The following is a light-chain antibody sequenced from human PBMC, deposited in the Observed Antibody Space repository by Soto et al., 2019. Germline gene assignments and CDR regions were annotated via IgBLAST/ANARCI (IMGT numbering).Light chain of an antibody. J-gene: IGLJ3*02. Sequence: QSVLTQPASVSGSPGQSITISCTGTSTDEGAYNYVSWYQQHPGNATKLVIFDVTNRPSEVSDRFSGSKYGNTAYLTISGFQFEDEADYYCSSYRGTSTPVFGGGTKGTVL. V-gene: IGLV2-14*01. CDR2: DVT. CDR1: STDEGAYNY. CDR3: SSYRGTSTPV.